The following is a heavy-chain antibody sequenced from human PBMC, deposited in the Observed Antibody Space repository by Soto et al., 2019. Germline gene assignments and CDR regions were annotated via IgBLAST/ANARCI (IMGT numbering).Heavy chain of an antibody. Sequence: ASVKVSCKASGYTFTSNGISWVRQAPGQGLEWMGWISAYNGNTNYAQKLQGRVTMTTDTSTSTAYMELRSLRSDDTAVYYCARDLGDGYNYVSDYWGQGTLVTVSS. V-gene: IGHV1-18*01. CDR2: ISAYNGNT. CDR3: ARDLGDGYNYVSDY. D-gene: IGHD5-12*01. J-gene: IGHJ4*02. CDR1: GYTFTSNG.